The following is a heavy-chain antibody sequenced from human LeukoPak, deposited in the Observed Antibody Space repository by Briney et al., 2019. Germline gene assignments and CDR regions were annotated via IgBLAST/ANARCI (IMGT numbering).Heavy chain of an antibody. CDR3: ARKGGILDAFDI. Sequence: SETLSLTCAVSGVSISTYYWSWIRQPPGKGLEWIGYIFYTGNTNYNPSLKSRVTISVDTSKNQFSLKLSSVTAADTAVYFCARKGGILDAFDIWGQGTMFTVSS. CDR1: GVSISTYY. D-gene: IGHD6-13*01. CDR2: IFYTGNT. V-gene: IGHV4-59*08. J-gene: IGHJ3*02.